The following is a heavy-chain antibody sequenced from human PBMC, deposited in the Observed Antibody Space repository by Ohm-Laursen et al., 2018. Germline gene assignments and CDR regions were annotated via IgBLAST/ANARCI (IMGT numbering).Heavy chain of an antibody. CDR2: IFYSGRT. D-gene: IGHD1-26*01. J-gene: IGHJ4*02. Sequence: SDTLSLTCTVSGGSISSGGYYWSWIRQPPGKGLEWIGYIFYSGRTNYNPSLKSRVTMSVDTSRNQISLSLRSVTAADTAIYYCAGNRLGSSFDNWGPGTVVTVSS. V-gene: IGHV4-61*08. CDR1: GGSISSGGYY. CDR3: AGNRLGSSFDN.